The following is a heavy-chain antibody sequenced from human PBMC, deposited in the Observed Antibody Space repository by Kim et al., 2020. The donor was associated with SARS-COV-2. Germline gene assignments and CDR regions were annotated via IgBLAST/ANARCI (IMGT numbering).Heavy chain of an antibody. CDR3: ARRVSRINFDY. CDR1: DGSISNSHYY. J-gene: IGHJ4*02. Sequence: SETLSLTCTVSDGSISNSHYYWGWIRQPPGKGLEWIGTIYHSGNTYYNPSLGSRITISVDLSRNQFSLKLTSVTAADTAVYYCARRVSRINFDYWGQGTLVTVPS. D-gene: IGHD2-15*01. CDR2: IYHSGNT. V-gene: IGHV4-39*01.